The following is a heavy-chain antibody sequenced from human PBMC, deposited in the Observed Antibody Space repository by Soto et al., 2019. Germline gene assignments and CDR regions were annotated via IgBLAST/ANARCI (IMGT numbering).Heavy chain of an antibody. CDR2: INPGDSES. V-gene: IGHV5-51*01. Sequence: PGESLKISCKASGYSFGNYWIGWVRQMPGKGLEWTAIINPGDSESRYSPSFQGQVTISADKSISTACLQWNSLKASDTAMYYCARPSNNYVDYWGQGTLVTVSS. CDR3: ARPSNNYVDY. J-gene: IGHJ4*02. CDR1: GYSFGNYW.